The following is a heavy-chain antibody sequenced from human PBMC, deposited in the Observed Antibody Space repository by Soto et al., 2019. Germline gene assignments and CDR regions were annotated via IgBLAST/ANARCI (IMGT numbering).Heavy chain of an antibody. J-gene: IGHJ6*02. Sequence: EVHLLESGGGLVQPGGSLRLSCAASGFTFRSYAMAWVRQAPGKGPEWVATISGGDDTTYYADSVKGRFTISRDNFKNSLYLQMTSLRAQDTAIYYCVKDWTGSTCPCLDVWGQGTTVTVSS. V-gene: IGHV3-23*01. CDR1: GFTFRSYA. D-gene: IGHD2-8*02. CDR2: ISGGDDTT. CDR3: VKDWTGSTCPCLDV.